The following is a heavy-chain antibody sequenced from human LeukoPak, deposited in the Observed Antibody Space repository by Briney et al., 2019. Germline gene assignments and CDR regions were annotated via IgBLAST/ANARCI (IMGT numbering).Heavy chain of an antibody. CDR3: ARDRGQSYFDY. D-gene: IGHD3-10*01. V-gene: IGHV3-33*01. Sequence: PGGTLRLSCATSGFTFSNYGMHWVRQAPGKGLEGVAIIYYDGSNQYYADSVKGRFTISRDNSKNTLYLQLNSLRAEDTAMYYCARDRGQSYFDYWGQGTLVTVSS. J-gene: IGHJ4*02. CDR2: IYYDGSNQ. CDR1: GFTFSNYG.